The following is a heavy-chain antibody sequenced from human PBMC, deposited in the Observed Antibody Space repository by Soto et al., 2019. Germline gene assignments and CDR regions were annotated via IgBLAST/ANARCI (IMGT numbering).Heavy chain of an antibody. V-gene: IGHV1-69*06. J-gene: IGHJ5*02. CDR2: IIPSFGTA. CDR1: GGAVSDYV. Sequence: QVHLVQSGAEVKKPGTSVRVSCKASGGAVSDYVIAWVRQAPGQGPEWMGGIIPSFGTANYAQTFLGRVTMTADKSTNTASLELNRLTYEDTAVYYCARAFLGPGYRAGKGWFDPLGQGTLVTVSS. D-gene: IGHD1-26*01. CDR3: ARAFLGPGYRAGKGWFDP.